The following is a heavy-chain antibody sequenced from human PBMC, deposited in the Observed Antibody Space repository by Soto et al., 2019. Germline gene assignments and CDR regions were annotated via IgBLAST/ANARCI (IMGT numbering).Heavy chain of an antibody. Sequence: EVQLVESGGGLVQPGRSLRLSCAASGFTFDDYAMHWVRQAPGKGLEWVSGISWNSGSIGYADSVKGRFTISRDNAKNSLYLQMNSLRAEDTALYYCAKDRGSSGYFHLFDYWGQGTLVTVSS. J-gene: IGHJ4*02. CDR2: ISWNSGSI. CDR1: GFTFDDYA. D-gene: IGHD3-22*01. V-gene: IGHV3-9*01. CDR3: AKDRGSSGYFHLFDY.